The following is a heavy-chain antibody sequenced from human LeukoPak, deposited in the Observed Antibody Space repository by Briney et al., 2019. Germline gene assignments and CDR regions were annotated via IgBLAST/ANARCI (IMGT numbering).Heavy chain of an antibody. Sequence: GGSLRLSCAASGFTFSKYWMLWVRHAPGKGLESVSRINTDGTVTTYADSVKGRFTVSRDNADNTMFLQMNRVRDEDTAVYYCATKQWLAPPPDSWGQGTPVTVSS. CDR2: INTDGTVT. CDR3: ATKQWLAPPPDS. J-gene: IGHJ4*02. V-gene: IGHV3-74*01. CDR1: GFTFSKYW. D-gene: IGHD6-19*01.